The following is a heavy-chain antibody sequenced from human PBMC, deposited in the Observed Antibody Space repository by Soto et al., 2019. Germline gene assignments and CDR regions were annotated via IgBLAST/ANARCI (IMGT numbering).Heavy chain of an antibody. D-gene: IGHD6-19*01. CDR1: GFTFSSYG. CDR3: AKGDFRIAVAGPSHLDY. Sequence: QVQLVESGGGVVQPGRSLRLSCAASGFTFSSYGMHWVRQAPGKGLEWVAVISYDGSNKYYADSVKGRFTISRDISKNTLYLQMNSLRAEDTAVYYCAKGDFRIAVAGPSHLDYWGQGTLVTVPS. V-gene: IGHV3-30*18. J-gene: IGHJ4*02. CDR2: ISYDGSNK.